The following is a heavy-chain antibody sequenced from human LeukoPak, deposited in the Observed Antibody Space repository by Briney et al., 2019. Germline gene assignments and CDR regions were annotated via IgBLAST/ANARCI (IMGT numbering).Heavy chain of an antibody. J-gene: IGHJ6*02. CDR1: GYTFTSNY. D-gene: IGHD3-10*01. CDR3: ARAGDGSGSYYNRYYYYGMDV. CDR2: IYPRDGST. Sequence: GASVKVSYKASGYTFTSNYIHWVRQAPGQGLEWMGMIYPRDGSTSYAQKFQGRVTVTRDTSTSTVHMELSGLRSEDTAVYYCARAGDGSGSYYNRYYYYGMDVWGQGTTVTVSS. V-gene: IGHV1-46*01.